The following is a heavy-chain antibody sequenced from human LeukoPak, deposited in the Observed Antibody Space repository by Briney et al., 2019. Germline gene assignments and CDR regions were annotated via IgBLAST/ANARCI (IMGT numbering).Heavy chain of an antibody. J-gene: IGHJ4*02. CDR1: GFTFSSYG. CDR2: IWYDGSNK. Sequence: GGSLRLSCAASGFTFSSYGMHWARQAPGKGLEWVAVIWYDGSNKYYADSVKGRFTISRDNSKNTLYLQMNSLRAEDTAVYYCARSITYYYGSGSYCLDYWGQGTLVTVSS. D-gene: IGHD3-10*01. V-gene: IGHV3-33*01. CDR3: ARSITYYYGSGSYCLDY.